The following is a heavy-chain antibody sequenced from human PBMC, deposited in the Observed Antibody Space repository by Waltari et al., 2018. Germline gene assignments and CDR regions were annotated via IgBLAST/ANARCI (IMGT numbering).Heavy chain of an antibody. V-gene: IGHV3-21*01. CDR2: ISGDSRFI. CDR3: ARDRRGYFDY. CDR1: GCTFSGYS. D-gene: IGHD3-16*01. Sequence: EVQLVESGAGLVMPGGSLRLSCEASGCTFSGYSMNWVRQAPGKGLEWVSSISGDSRFIYYADSVNGRFTISSDDAKNSLYLQMNSLRVEDTAVYYCARDRRGYFDYWGPGTLVSVSS. J-gene: IGHJ4*02.